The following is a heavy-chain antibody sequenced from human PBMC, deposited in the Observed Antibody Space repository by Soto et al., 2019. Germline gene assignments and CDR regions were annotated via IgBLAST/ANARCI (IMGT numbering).Heavy chain of an antibody. CDR2: IWYDGSNK. J-gene: IGHJ4*02. CDR3: ARDTYAGNLDY. D-gene: IGHD4-17*01. V-gene: IGHV3-33*01. Sequence: PGGSLRLSCAASGFTFSSYGMHWVRQAPGKGLEWVAVIWYDGSNKYYADSVKGRFTISRDNSKNTLYLQMNSLRAEDTAVYYCARDTYAGNLDYWGQGTLVTVSS. CDR1: GFTFSSYG.